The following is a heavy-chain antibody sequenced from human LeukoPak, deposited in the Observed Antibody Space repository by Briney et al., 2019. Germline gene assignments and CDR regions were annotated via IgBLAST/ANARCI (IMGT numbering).Heavy chain of an antibody. D-gene: IGHD6-19*01. CDR1: GGSISSYY. CDR2: IHSSGST. V-gene: IGHV4-4*07. Sequence: SETLSLTCTVSGGSISSYYWSWIRQPAGRRLEWIGRIHSSGSTNYNPSLKGRVIMSVDTPKNQISLRLTSVTAADTAVYYCVRRRSGWYFDYWGQGTLVTVSS. CDR3: VRRRSGWYFDY. J-gene: IGHJ4*02.